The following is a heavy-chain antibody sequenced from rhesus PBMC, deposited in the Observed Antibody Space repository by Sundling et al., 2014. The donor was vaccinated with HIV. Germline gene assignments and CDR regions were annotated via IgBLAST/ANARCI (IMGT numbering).Heavy chain of an antibody. CDR1: GFTFSNSW. CDR3: TTAHYNIWTGYYHYFDY. V-gene: IGHV3-30*02. Sequence: EVQLVESGAGLVQPGGSPRLSCAASGFTFSNSWMSWVRQAPGKGLEWVARIKRKADGETADYAASVKGRFTISRDDSKNTLYLQMNSLKTEDTAVYYCTTAHYNIWTGYYHYFDYWGQGVLVTVSS. J-gene: IGHJ4*01. CDR2: IKRKADGETA. D-gene: IGHD3-3*01.